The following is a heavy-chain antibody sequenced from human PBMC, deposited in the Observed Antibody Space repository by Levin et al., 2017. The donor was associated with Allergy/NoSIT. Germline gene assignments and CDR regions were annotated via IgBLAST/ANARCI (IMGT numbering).Heavy chain of an antibody. CDR3: ARDRGWSGYGGLGY. CDR2: KSYDGSNE. CDR1: GISFSGFA. Sequence: GGSLRLSCAASGISFSGFAMHWVRQAPGKGLEWVAVKSYDGSNEFYEDSVKGRFTISRDNSKNMVYLQMNSLRADDTAVYYCARDRGWSGYGGLGYWGQGTLVTVSS. D-gene: IGHD4-23*01. J-gene: IGHJ4*02. V-gene: IGHV3-30-3*01.